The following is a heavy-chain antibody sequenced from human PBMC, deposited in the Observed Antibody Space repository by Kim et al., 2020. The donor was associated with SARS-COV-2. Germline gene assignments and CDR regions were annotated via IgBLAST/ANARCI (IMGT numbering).Heavy chain of an antibody. Sequence: GGSLRLSCAASGFEFSHHWMNWVRQAPGKGLELVANINPDGSETTYVDSVRGRFTISRDNAKNSLYLQMNSLRDVDTAVYYCARSNYCHNWGQGTLVTVSS. J-gene: IGHJ4*02. CDR1: GFEFSHHW. V-gene: IGHV3-7*03. CDR2: INPDGSET. CDR3: ARSNYCHN.